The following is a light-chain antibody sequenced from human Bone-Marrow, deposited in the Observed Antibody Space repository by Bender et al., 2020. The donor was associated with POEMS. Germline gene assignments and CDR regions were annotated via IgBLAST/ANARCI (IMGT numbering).Light chain of an antibody. CDR1: SSDFGNQNL. J-gene: IGLJ2*01. Sequence: QSALTQPASVSGSPGQSITISCTGTSSDFGNQNLVFWYQQHPGKAPKLMIYDVTRRPSGVSDRFSGSKSGNMASLTTSGLRAEDEADYYCCSYAGGVVFGGGTKLTVL. CDR2: DVT. V-gene: IGLV2-23*02. CDR3: CSYAGGVV.